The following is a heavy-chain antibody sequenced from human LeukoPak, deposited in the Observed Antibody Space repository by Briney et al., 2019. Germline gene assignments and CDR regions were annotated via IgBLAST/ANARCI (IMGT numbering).Heavy chain of an antibody. V-gene: IGHV3-23*01. Sequence: GGSLRLSCAASGFTFSSYAMSWVRQAPGKGLEWVSAISGSGGSTYYADSVKGRFTISRDNSKNTLYLQMDSLRAEDTAVYYCAKKKSGYDYAFDIWGQGTMVTVSS. CDR2: ISGSGGST. J-gene: IGHJ3*02. CDR3: AKKKSGYDYAFDI. D-gene: IGHD5-12*01. CDR1: GFTFSSYA.